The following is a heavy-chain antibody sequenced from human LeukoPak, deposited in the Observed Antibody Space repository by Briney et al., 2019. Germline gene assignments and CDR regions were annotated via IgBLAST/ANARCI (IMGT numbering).Heavy chain of an antibody. CDR3: ARSKNYGSGRTPFDY. J-gene: IGHJ4*02. D-gene: IGHD3-10*01. CDR1: GGSFSGYC. CDR2: INHSGST. Sequence: SETLSLTCAVYGGSFSGYCWSWIRQPPGKGLEWVGEINHSGSTNYNPSLKSRVTISVDTSKNQFSLKLSSVTAADTAVYYCARSKNYGSGRTPFDYWGQGTLVTVSS. V-gene: IGHV4-34*01.